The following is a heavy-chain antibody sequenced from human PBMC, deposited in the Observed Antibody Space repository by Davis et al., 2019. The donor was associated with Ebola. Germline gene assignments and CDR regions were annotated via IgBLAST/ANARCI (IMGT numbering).Heavy chain of an antibody. J-gene: IGHJ4*02. CDR1: GGSISSSSYY. CDR3: ARGSSGWFYHY. Sequence: PGGSLRLSCTVSGGSISSSSYYWGWIRQPPGKGLEWIGVIYYSGSTYYNPSLKSRVTISVDTSKNQFSLKLSSVTAADTAVYYCARGSSGWFYHYWGQGTLVTVSS. CDR2: IYYSGST. D-gene: IGHD6-19*01. V-gene: IGHV4-39*07.